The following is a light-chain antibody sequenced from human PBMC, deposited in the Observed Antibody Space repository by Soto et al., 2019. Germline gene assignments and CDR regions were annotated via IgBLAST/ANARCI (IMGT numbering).Light chain of an antibody. CDR3: QQYNNWWT. Sequence: EIVMAHSPATLYVSPGERATLSCRASQSVSSNLAWYQQKPGQAPRLLIYGASTRATGIPARFSGSGSGTEFTLTISSLQSEEFAVYYCQQYNNWWTFGQVTKVDIK. J-gene: IGKJ1*01. CDR1: QSVSSN. V-gene: IGKV3-15*01. CDR2: GAS.